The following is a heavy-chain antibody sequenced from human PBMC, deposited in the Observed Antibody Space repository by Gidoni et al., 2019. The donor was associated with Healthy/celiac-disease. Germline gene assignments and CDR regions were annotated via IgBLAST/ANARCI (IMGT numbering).Heavy chain of an antibody. CDR1: GFTFRSYA. CDR2: MSGSGGST. J-gene: IGHJ4*02. CDR3: AKGGSYDSSGYYQGEDY. Sequence: EVQLVESGGGLVQPGGSLRLSCAASGFTFRSYAMSWVRQASGKGLEWVSAMSGSGGSTYYADSVKGRFTISRDNSKNTLYLQMNSLRAEDTAVYYCAKGGSYDSSGYYQGEDYWGQGTLVTVSS. V-gene: IGHV3-23*04. D-gene: IGHD3-22*01.